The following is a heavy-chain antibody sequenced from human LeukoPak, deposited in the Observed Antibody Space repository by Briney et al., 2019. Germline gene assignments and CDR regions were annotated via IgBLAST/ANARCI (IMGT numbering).Heavy chain of an antibody. CDR2: IKDNAGAK. Sequence: PGGSLRLSCTASGFIFSRYWMTWVRQAPGKGLEWVANIKDNAGAKYNVAPVKGRFTISKANASNSLYLRMSSLRAEETAVYYCARDGSKGFDQWGQGTLVTVSS. CDR3: ARDGSKGFDQ. V-gene: IGHV3-7*01. CDR1: GFIFSRYW. J-gene: IGHJ4*02. D-gene: IGHD2-2*01.